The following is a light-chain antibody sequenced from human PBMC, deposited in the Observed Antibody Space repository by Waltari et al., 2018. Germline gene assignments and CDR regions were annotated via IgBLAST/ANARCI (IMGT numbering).Light chain of an antibody. CDR3: QQYYSYPRT. CDR1: QGISSY. V-gene: IGKV1-8*01. Sequence: AIRITQSPSSLSASTGDRVTITCRASQGISSYLAWYQQKPGKAPKILIYAASTLQSGVPSRVSGSGSGTDFTLTISCLQSEDFATYYCQQYYSYPRTFGQGTKVEIK. J-gene: IGKJ1*01. CDR2: AAS.